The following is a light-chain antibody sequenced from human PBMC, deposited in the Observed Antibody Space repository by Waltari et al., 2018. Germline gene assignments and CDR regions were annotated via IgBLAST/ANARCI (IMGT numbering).Light chain of an antibody. CDR3: QNHERLPAT. J-gene: IGKJ1*01. Sequence: IVLTQSPCPLSLSPGARATLSCRASQNIGRYLVWYQQKPGQAPRLLIYEASRRATGIPDRFSGSGSGTDFSLSISRLEPEDFAVYYCQNHERLPATFGQGTKVEIK. CDR2: EAS. V-gene: IGKV3-20*01. CDR1: QNIGRY.